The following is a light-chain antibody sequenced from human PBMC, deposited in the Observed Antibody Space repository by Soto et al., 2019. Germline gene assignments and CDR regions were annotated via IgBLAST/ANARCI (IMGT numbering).Light chain of an antibody. V-gene: IGKV3-20*01. J-gene: IGKJ3*01. CDR3: QQYGSSPEFT. Sequence: ELGVTQSPGTMSLSPGERATLSCMASQSVSSSYLAWYQQKPGQAPRLLIYGASSRATGIPDRCSGSGSGTHFPLTISRLEPEDFAVYYCQQYGSSPEFTFGPGTKVDIK. CDR1: QSVSSSY. CDR2: GAS.